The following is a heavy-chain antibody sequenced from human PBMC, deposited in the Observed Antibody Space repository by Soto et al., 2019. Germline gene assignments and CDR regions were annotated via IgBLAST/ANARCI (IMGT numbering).Heavy chain of an antibody. CDR1: GFTFSDSA. CDR3: ARESRYCSGGSCYFLPGIDY. CDR2: IVAGSGNT. J-gene: IGHJ4*02. D-gene: IGHD2-15*01. V-gene: IGHV1-58*01. Sequence: SVKVSCKVSGFTFSDSAVQWVRQARGQGLEWIGWIVAGSGNTNYAQKFQERVTITRDMSTSTAYMVLSSLRSDDTAVYYCARESRYCSGGSCYFLPGIDYWGQGTLVTVSS.